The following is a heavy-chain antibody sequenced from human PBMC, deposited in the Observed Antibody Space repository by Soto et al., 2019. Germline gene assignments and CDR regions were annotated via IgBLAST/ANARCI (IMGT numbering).Heavy chain of an antibody. CDR1: GGTFSSYA. Sequence: QVQLVQSGAEVKKPGSSVKVSCKASGGTFSSYAISWVRQAPGQGLEWMGGIIPIFGTANYAQKFQGRVTITADESTSTAYMELSSLRSEDTAVYYCARPEGITMIVVVNDAFDIWGQGTMVTVSS. J-gene: IGHJ3*02. CDR2: IIPIFGTA. V-gene: IGHV1-69*01. D-gene: IGHD3-22*01. CDR3: ARPEGITMIVVVNDAFDI.